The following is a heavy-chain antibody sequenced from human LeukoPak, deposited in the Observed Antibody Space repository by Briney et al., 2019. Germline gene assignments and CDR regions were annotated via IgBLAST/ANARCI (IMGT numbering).Heavy chain of an antibody. CDR3: AKGHYDSSGSYYFDY. Sequence: PGGSLRLSCAASGFAFSSYTMNWVRQAPGKGLEWVSAISGSGGFPYYADSVKGRFTISRDNSKNTLYLQMNSLRAEDTAVYYCAKGHYDSSGSYYFDYWGQGTLVTVSS. D-gene: IGHD3-22*01. J-gene: IGHJ4*02. CDR1: GFAFSSYT. V-gene: IGHV3-23*01. CDR2: ISGSGGFP.